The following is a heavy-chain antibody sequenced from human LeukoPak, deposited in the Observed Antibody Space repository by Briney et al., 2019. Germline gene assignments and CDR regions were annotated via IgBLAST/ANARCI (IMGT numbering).Heavy chain of an antibody. CDR1: GFTFDDYA. CDR3: AKDHIIASSSWSAFDI. CDR2: ISWNSGSI. V-gene: IGHV3-9*01. D-gene: IGHD6-13*01. Sequence: GGSLGLSCAASGFTFDDYAMHWVRQAPGKGLGWVSGISWNSGSIGYADSVKGRFTISRDNAKNSLYLQMNSLRAEDTALYYCAKDHIIASSSWSAFDIWGQGTMVTVSS. J-gene: IGHJ3*02.